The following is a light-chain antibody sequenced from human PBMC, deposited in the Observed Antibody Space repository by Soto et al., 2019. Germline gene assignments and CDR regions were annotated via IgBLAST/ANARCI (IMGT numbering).Light chain of an antibody. CDR3: QHYNPGPG. V-gene: IGKV3-15*01. J-gene: IGKJ2*01. CDR2: AAS. CDR1: QSVRSN. Sequence: EIVMTQAPATLPVSPGERATLSCRASQSVRSNLAWYQQKPGQAPRLLIYAASTRATGIPARFSGSGSETEFSLTISSLQSEDFAVDYCQHYNPGPGFGQGTKLEIK.